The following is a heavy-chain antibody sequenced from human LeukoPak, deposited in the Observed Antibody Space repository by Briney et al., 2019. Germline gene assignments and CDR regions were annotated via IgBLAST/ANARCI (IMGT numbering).Heavy chain of an antibody. CDR3: ARRPRDGYNRPYYFDY. Sequence: ASVKVSCKAPGYTFTGYYMYSVRQARGQGLEWMGWINPNNGATNYAQKFQGRVTMTRDTSISTAYMELSRLTSDDTAVYYCARRPRDGYNRPYYFDYWGQGTLVTVSS. J-gene: IGHJ4*02. CDR2: INPNNGAT. CDR1: GYTFTGYY. D-gene: IGHD5-24*01. V-gene: IGHV1-2*02.